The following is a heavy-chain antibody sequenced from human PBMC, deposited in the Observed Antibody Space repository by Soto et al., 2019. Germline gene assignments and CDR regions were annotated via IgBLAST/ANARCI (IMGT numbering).Heavy chain of an antibody. CDR1: GCSXTNDY. D-gene: IGHD3-16*01. Sequence: SXKGSYEASGCSXTNDYVCLVRQATGQGLEWMGWMNPGSCDTGYAQKFQGRVTMTRYISTATAYMELIILRSDDTAIYYCARMATFGSLNWFDPWGQGTLGTVS. CDR3: ARMATFGSLNWFDP. V-gene: IGHV1-8*01. J-gene: IGHJ5*02. CDR2: MNPGSCDT.